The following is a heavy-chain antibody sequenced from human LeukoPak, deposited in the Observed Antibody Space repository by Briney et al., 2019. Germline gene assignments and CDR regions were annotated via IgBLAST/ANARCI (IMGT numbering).Heavy chain of an antibody. CDR3: ARHRGYCSSTSCYRDAFDI. V-gene: IGHV4-59*08. J-gene: IGHJ3*02. CDR2: IYYSGST. D-gene: IGHD2-2*01. Sequence: SETLSLTCTVSGGSISSYYWSWIRQPPGKGLEWIGYIYYSGSTNYNPSLKSRVTISVDTSKNQFSLKLSSVTAADTAVYYCARHRGYCSSTSCYRDAFDIWGQGTMVTVSS. CDR1: GGSISSYY.